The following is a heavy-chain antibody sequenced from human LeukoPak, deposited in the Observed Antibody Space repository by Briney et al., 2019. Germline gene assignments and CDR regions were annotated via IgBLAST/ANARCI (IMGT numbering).Heavy chain of an antibody. J-gene: IGHJ4*02. CDR2: IYYSGST. CDR1: GGSFSGYY. V-gene: IGHV4-59*01. CDR3: ATAAVAAPWTFTY. D-gene: IGHD6-19*01. Sequence: SETLSLTCAVYGGSFSGYYWSWIRQPPGKGLEWIGYIYYSGSTNYNPSLKSRVTISVDTSKNQFSLKLSSVTAADTAVYYCATAAVAAPWTFTYWGQGALVTVSS.